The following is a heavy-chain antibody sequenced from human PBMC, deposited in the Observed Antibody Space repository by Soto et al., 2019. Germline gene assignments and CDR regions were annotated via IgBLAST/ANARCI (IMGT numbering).Heavy chain of an antibody. J-gene: IGHJ4*02. Sequence: PSETLSLTCAVYGGSFSGHYWSWIRQPPGKGLEWIGEINHSGSTNYNPSLKSRVTISVDMSKNQFSLKLSSVTAADTAVYYCARGGRQQLIPTPISYKYAYWGQGPLGTVSS. CDR2: INHSGST. D-gene: IGHD6-13*01. CDR1: GGSFSGHY. V-gene: IGHV4-34*01. CDR3: ARGGRQQLIPTPISYKYAY.